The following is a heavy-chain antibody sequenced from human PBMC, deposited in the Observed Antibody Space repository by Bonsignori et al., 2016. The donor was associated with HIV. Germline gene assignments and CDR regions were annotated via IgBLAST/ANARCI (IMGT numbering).Heavy chain of an antibody. Sequence: SETLSLTCAVYGGSFSGYYWSWIRQPPGKGLEWIGEINHSGSTNYNPSLKSRVTISVDTSKNQFSLKLSSVTAADTAVYYCARFDSSGWYYFDYWGQGTLVTVSS. CDR2: INHSGST. CDR3: ARFDSSGWYYFDY. J-gene: IGHJ4*02. D-gene: IGHD6-19*01. V-gene: IGHV4-34*01. CDR1: GGSFSGYY.